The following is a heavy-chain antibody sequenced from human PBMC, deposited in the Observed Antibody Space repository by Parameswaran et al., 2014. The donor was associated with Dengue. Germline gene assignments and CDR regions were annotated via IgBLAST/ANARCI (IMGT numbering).Heavy chain of an antibody. J-gene: IGHJ3*02. Sequence: WVRQAPGQGLEWMGWINPNSGGTNYAQKFQGRVTMTRDTSISTAYMELSRLRSDDTAVYYCARILFDAFDIWGQGTMVTVSS. CDR3: ARILFDAFDI. D-gene: IGHD2-15*01. CDR2: INPNSGGT. V-gene: IGHV1-2*02.